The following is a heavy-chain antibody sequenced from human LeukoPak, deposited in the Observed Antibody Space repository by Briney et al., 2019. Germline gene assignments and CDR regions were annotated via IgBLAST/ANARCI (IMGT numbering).Heavy chain of an antibody. CDR3: AKEVHSTYYYDSSGPLPYYFDN. V-gene: IGHV3-21*06. J-gene: IGHJ4*02. Sequence: PGGSLRLSCAASGFTFRTYSMNWVRQAPGKGREWVSGISSSSSHIYYSDSVKGRFTISRDNAKNSLYLRLDSLRAEDTAVYYCAKEVHSTYYYDSSGPLPYYFDNWGQGTLVTVSS. CDR1: GFTFRTYS. D-gene: IGHD3-22*01. CDR2: ISSSSSHI.